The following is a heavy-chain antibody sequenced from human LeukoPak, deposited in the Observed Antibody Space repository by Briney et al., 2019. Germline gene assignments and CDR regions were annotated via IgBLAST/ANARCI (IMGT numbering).Heavy chain of an antibody. CDR1: GFTFSSYA. V-gene: IGHV3-30-3*02. Sequence: GRSLRLSCATSGFTFSSYAMHWVRQAPGKGLEWVAVISYDGSNKYYADSVKGRFTISRDNAKNTVYLQMNSLRAEDTAVYYCSKEKYNWNDYYDYWGQGTLVSVSS. D-gene: IGHD1-1*01. CDR3: SKEKYNWNDYYDY. J-gene: IGHJ4*02. CDR2: ISYDGSNK.